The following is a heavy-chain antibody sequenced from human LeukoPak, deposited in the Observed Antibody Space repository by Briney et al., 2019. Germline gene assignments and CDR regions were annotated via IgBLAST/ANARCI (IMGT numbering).Heavy chain of an antibody. CDR1: GFTFSTYA. Sequence: GGSLRLSCAASGFTFSTYAMTWVRQAPGKGLEWVSSITGSGDGTSAADSVTGRFSISRDNSKSTLYLQMNSLRVEDTAVYYCAKAGLVRGGALDSWGQGTMVTVSS. J-gene: IGHJ4*02. V-gene: IGHV3-23*01. D-gene: IGHD4/OR15-4a*01. CDR2: ITGSGDGT. CDR3: AKAGLVRGGALDS.